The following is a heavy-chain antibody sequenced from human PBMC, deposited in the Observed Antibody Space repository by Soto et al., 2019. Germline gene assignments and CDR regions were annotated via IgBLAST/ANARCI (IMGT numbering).Heavy chain of an antibody. CDR2: IYPGDSDT. D-gene: IGHD1-26*01. Sequence: GQSLKRSCTGSGYRFTSYWIGGELQMPGKGLEWMGIIYPGDSDTRYSPSFQGQVTISADKSISTAYLQWSSLKASDTAMYYCARPVASAVGEFDYWGQGTLVTVSS. CDR3: ARPVASAVGEFDY. J-gene: IGHJ4*02. V-gene: IGHV5-51*01. CDR1: GYRFTSYW.